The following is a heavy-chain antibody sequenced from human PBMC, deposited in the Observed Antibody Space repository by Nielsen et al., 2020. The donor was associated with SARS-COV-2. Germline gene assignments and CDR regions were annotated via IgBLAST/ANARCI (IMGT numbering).Heavy chain of an antibody. V-gene: IGHV3-23*01. CDR1: GFTFSSYA. Sequence: GESLKISCAASGFTFSSYAMSWVRQAPGKGLEWVSAISGSGGSTYYADSVKGRFTISRDNSKNTLYLQMNSLRAEDTAVYYCAKDPGQLVISFLDYYYGMDVRGQGTTVTVSS. D-gene: IGHD6-13*01. CDR2: ISGSGGST. CDR3: AKDPGQLVISFLDYYYGMDV. J-gene: IGHJ6*02.